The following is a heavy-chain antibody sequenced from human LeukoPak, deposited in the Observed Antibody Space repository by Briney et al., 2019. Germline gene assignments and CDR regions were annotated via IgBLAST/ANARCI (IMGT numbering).Heavy chain of an antibody. V-gene: IGHV3-11*01. Sequence: PGGSLRLSCAVSGFTFSDYYMSWIRQAPGKGLERVSYISSSGSTIYYADSVKGRFTISRDNAKNSLYLQMNSLRAEDTAVYYCARDSSLSGPFDYWGQGTLVTVSS. CDR3: ARDSSLSGPFDY. CDR2: ISSSGSTI. D-gene: IGHD3-10*01. CDR1: GFTFSDYY. J-gene: IGHJ4*02.